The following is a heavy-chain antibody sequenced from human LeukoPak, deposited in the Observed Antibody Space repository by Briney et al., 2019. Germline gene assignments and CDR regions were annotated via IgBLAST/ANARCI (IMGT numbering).Heavy chain of an antibody. V-gene: IGHV4-4*09. Sequence: SETLSLTCTVSGGSISSYYWSWIRQPPGKGLEWIGYIYTSGSTNYNPSLKSRVTISVDTSKNQFSLKLSSVTAADTAVYYCARQVDPLVGIRHNWFDPWGQGTLVTVSS. D-gene: IGHD5-18*01. CDR2: IYTSGST. CDR1: GGSISSYY. CDR3: ARQVDPLVGIRHNWFDP. J-gene: IGHJ5*02.